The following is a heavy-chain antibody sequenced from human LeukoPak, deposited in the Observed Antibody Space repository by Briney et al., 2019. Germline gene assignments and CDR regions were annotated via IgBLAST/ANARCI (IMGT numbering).Heavy chain of an antibody. D-gene: IGHD3-3*01. V-gene: IGHV1-18*01. CDR1: GYTFTSYG. CDR3: ARERRRGRFLEEYNWFDP. CDR2: ISAYNGNT. J-gene: IGHJ5*02. Sequence: GASVKVSCKASGYTFTSYGISWVRQAPGQGLEWMGWISAYNGNTNYAQKLQGRVTMTTDTSTSTAYMELRSLRSDDTAVYCCARERRRGRFLEEYNWFDPWGQGTLVTVSS.